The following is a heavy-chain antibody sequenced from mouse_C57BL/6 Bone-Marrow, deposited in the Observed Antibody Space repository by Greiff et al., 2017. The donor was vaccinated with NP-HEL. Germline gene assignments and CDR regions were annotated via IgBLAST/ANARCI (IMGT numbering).Heavy chain of an antibody. CDR2: IDPSDSYT. CDR3: ARDGYYPLYYTVAY. Sequence: VQLQQPGAELVMPGASVKLSCKASGYTFTSYWMHWVKQRPGQGLEWIGEIDPSDSYTNYNQKFKGKSTLTVDKSSSTAYMQLSSLTSEDSAVYYGARDGYYPLYYTVAYWGQGTSVTVSA. J-gene: IGHJ4*01. CDR1: GYTFTSYW. V-gene: IGHV1-69*01. D-gene: IGHD2-3*01.